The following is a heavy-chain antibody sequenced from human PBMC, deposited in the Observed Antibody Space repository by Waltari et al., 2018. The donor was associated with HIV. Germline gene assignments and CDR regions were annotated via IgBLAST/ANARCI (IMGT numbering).Heavy chain of an antibody. D-gene: IGHD1-26*01. Sequence: QVQMVQSGAEVRNPGASVTVSCHIAGYTFAAYHIYWVRQAPGDGLEWLGWINPNTGMTRDTSTGRVHLTLNKLRSDDTAVYYCARGGSPTWANLDLWGQGTLVSVSS. V-gene: IGHV1-2*02. CDR1: GYTFAAYH. CDR3: ARGGSPTWANLDL. J-gene: IGHJ5*02. CDR2: INPNTG.